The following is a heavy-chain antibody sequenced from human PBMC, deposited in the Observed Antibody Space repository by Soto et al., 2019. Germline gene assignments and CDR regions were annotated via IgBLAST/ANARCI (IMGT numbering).Heavy chain of an antibody. D-gene: IGHD3-16*02. CDR1: VGAFSGYY. Sequence: QVQPQQWGAGLLKPSETLSLTCSVYVGAFSGYYWCWIRQPPGKGLVWIVEGNNIGGTNDNPSLKSRGSMSVDTSKDPLYVKLDALTAADTAVYYCARMGELSLYSEVVWGQGPLVTFSS. V-gene: IGHV4-34*01. CDR3: ARMGELSLYSEVV. CDR2: GNNIGGT. J-gene: IGHJ4*02.